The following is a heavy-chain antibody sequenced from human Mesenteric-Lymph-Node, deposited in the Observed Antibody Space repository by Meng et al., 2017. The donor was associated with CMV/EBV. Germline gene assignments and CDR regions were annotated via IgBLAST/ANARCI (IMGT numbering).Heavy chain of an antibody. J-gene: IGHJ4*02. D-gene: IGHD5-24*01. CDR1: GGSISSGDYY. V-gene: IGHV4-30-4*08. CDR2: ISYSGTT. CDR3: ARLGSRLHTFDS. Sequence: LRLSCIVSGGSISSGDYYWSWIRQPPGKGLEWIGYISYSGTTSYNPSLKSRLTISVDTSKNHFSLRLTSVTAADTAVYYCARLGSRLHTFDSWGQGTLVTVSS.